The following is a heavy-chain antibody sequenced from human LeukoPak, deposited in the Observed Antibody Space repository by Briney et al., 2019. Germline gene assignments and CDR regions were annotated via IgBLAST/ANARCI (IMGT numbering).Heavy chain of an antibody. CDR3: AKGELELRFSYYYYYGMDV. J-gene: IGHJ6*02. D-gene: IGHD1-7*01. V-gene: IGHV1-18*01. CDR1: SYTFTSYG. CDR2: ISAYNGNT. Sequence: GASVKVSCKASSYTFTSYGISWVRQAPGQGLEWMGWISAYNGNTNYAQKLQGRVTMTTDTSTSTAYMELRSLRSDDTAVYYCAKGELELRFSYYYYYGMDVWGQGTTVTVSS.